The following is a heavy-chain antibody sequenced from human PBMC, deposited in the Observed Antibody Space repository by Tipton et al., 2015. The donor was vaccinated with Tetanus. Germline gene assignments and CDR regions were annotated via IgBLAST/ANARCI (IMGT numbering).Heavy chain of an antibody. CDR1: GFIFSNYG. V-gene: IGHV3-23*01. J-gene: IGHJ6*02. CDR3: AKAHHEANYYYYGMDV. CDR2: ISGSGGST. Sequence: SLRLSCAASGFIFSNYGFHWVRQAPGKGLEWVSAISGSGGSTYYADSVKGRFTISRDNSKNTLYLQMNSLRAEDTAVYYCAKAHHEANYYYYGMDVWGQGTTVTVSS.